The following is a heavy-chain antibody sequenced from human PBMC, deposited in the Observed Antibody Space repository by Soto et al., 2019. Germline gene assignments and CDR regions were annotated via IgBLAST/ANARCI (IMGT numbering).Heavy chain of an antibody. D-gene: IGHD1-26*01. Sequence: GGSLRLSCAASGFTFNNYAMHWVRQAPGKGLEWVALISHDGSNRYFADSVKGRFTISRDNSKSTLYLLINSPRAEDTAVYFCAREAESVVGASYFYFYGMDVWGQGTTVTVSS. CDR1: GFTFNNYA. V-gene: IGHV3-30-3*01. CDR3: AREAESVVGASYFYFYGMDV. CDR2: ISHDGSNR. J-gene: IGHJ6*02.